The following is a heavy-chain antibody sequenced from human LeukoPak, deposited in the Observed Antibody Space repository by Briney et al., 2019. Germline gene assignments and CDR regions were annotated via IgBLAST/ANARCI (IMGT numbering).Heavy chain of an antibody. CDR3: ARKSGYDTEFDY. J-gene: IGHJ4*02. CDR1: GYTFTSYD. CDR2: ISAYNGNT. Sequence: ASVKVSCKASGYTFTSYDINWVRQATGQGLEWMGWISAYNGNTNYAQKLQGRVTMTTDTSTSTAYMELRSLRSDDTAVYYCARKSGYDTEFDYWGQGTLVTVSS. D-gene: IGHD5-12*01. V-gene: IGHV1-18*01.